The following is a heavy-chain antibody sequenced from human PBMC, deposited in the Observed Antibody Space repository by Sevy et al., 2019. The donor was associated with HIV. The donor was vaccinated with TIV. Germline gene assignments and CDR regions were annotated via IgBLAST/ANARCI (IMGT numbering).Heavy chain of an antibody. D-gene: IGHD2-2*01. J-gene: IGHJ6*02. Sequence: GGSLRLSCGGSGFTFSSYWMSWVRQAPGKGLEWVANIKKDGSERYYVDSVKGRFTISRDNAKKSLYLQMNSLRAEDTAVYYCARDYCSSTSCYSDYYYYGMDVWGQGTTVTVSS. V-gene: IGHV3-7*01. CDR1: GFTFSSYW. CDR2: IKKDGSER. CDR3: ARDYCSSTSCYSDYYYYGMDV.